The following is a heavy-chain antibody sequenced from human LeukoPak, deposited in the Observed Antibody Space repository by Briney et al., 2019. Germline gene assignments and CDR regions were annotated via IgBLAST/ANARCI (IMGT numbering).Heavy chain of an antibody. CDR1: GGSFSGYY. CDR2: INHSGST. D-gene: IGHD3-10*01. V-gene: IGHV4-34*01. Sequence: SETLSLTCAVYGGSFSGYYWSWIRQPPGKGLEWIGEINHSGSTNYNPSLKSRVTISVDTSKNQFSLKLSSVTAEDTAVYYCAKVRFGVTARYHFDFWGQGTLVTVSS. CDR3: AKVRFGVTARYHFDF. J-gene: IGHJ4*02.